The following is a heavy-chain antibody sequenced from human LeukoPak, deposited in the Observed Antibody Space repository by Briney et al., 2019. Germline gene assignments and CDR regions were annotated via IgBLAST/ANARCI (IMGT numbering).Heavy chain of an antibody. D-gene: IGHD6-13*01. Sequence: SVKVSCKASGGTFSSYAISWVRQAPGQGLEWMGRIIPILGVANYAQKFQGRVTITADKSTSTAYMELSSLRSEDTAVYYCARQNIAAAGNPIDYWGQGTLATVSS. CDR2: IIPILGVA. CDR3: ARQNIAAAGNPIDY. CDR1: GGTFSSYA. V-gene: IGHV1-69*04. J-gene: IGHJ4*02.